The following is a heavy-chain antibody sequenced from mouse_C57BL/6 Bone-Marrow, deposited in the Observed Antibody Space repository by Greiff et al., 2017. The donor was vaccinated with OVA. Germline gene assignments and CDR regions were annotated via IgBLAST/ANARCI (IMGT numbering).Heavy chain of an antibody. Sequence: VQLQQPGAELVMPGASVKLSCKASGYTFTSYWMHWVKQRPGQGLEWIGEIDPSDSYTNYNQKFKGKSTLTVDKSSSTAYMQLSSLTSEDSAVYYCARDELAYWGQGTLVTVSA. CDR1: GYTFTSYW. J-gene: IGHJ3*01. V-gene: IGHV1-69*01. CDR2: IDPSDSYT. CDR3: ARDELAY.